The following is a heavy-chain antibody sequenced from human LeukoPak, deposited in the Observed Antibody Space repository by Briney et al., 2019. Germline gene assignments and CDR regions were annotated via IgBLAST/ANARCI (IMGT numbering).Heavy chain of an antibody. CDR2: ISSSSSYT. J-gene: IGHJ4*02. CDR3: ARDQAGGVLVPAAYDY. V-gene: IGHV3-11*05. CDR1: GFXFSDYY. D-gene: IGHD2-2*01. Sequence: GGSLRLSCAASGFXFSDYYMSWIRQAPGKGLAWVSYISSSSSYTNYADSVKGRFTISRDNAKNSLYLQMNSLRAEDTAVYYCARDQAGGVLVPAAYDYWGQGTLVTVSS.